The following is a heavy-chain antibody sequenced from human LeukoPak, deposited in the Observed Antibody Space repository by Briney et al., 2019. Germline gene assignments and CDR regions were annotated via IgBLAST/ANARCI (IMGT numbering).Heavy chain of an antibody. V-gene: IGHV3-53*01. Sequence: GGSLRLSCAASGFTVSSNYMSWVRQAPGKGLEWVSVIYSGGSTYYADSVKGRFTISRDNSKNTLYLQMNSLRAEDTAVYYCASRRKSFYGMDVWGQGTTVTVPS. CDR2: IYSGGST. D-gene: IGHD1-26*01. CDR3: ASRRKSFYGMDV. CDR1: GFTVSSNY. J-gene: IGHJ6*02.